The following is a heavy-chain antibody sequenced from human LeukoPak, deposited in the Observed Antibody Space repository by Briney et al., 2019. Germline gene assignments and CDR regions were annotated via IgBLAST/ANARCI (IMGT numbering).Heavy chain of an antibody. CDR3: ARALAVAGTFDY. D-gene: IGHD6-19*01. V-gene: IGHV1-2*02. CDR2: INPNSGGT. CDR1: GYTFTGYY. J-gene: IGHJ4*02. Sequence: ASVKVSCKASGYTFTGYYMHWVRQAPGQGLEWMGWINPNSGGTNYAQKFRGRVTMTRDMSTSTVYMELSSLRSDDTAVYYCARALAVAGTFDYWGQGTLVTVSS.